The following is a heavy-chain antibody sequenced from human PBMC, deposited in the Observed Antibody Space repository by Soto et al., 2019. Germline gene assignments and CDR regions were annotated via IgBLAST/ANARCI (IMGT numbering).Heavy chain of an antibody. D-gene: IGHD2-2*01. J-gene: IGHJ6*04. CDR1: GFIFSNSA. CDR3: ARDLVGGVPANITYSYGMDG. V-gene: IGHV3-30-3*01. Sequence: GGSLRLSCAGSGFIFSNSAFRWVRQAPGKGLEWVALISYDGNNKYYADSVKGRFTISRDNSKNTLYLQMHSLRADDTAVYYCARDLVGGVPANITYSYGMDGWGKGTTVTVSS. CDR2: ISYDGNNK.